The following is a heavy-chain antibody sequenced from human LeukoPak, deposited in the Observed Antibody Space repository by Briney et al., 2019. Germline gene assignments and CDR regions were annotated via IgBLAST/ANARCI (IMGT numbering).Heavy chain of an antibody. CDR2: INPNSGGT. D-gene: IGHD2-15*01. CDR3: ARDPSGLYYYYYMDV. CDR1: GYTFTGYY. J-gene: IGHJ6*03. Sequence: GASVKISCKASGYTFTGYYMHWVRQAPGQGLEWMGWINPNSGGTNYAQKFQGRVTMTRDTSISTAYMELSRLRSDDTAVYCCARDPSGLYYYYYMDVWGKGTTVTISS. V-gene: IGHV1-2*02.